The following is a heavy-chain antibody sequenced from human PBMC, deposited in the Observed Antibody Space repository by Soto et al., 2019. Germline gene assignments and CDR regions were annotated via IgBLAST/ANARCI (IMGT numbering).Heavy chain of an antibody. CDR1: GFTFSSYA. V-gene: IGHV3-23*01. CDR2: ISGSGGST. J-gene: IGHJ4*02. D-gene: IGHD6-13*01. CDR3: ARDSGTPTAAGTPIDD. Sequence: GSLRLSCAASGFTFSSYAMSWVRQAPGKGLEWVSAISGSGGSTYYADSVKGRFTISRDNSKNTLYLQMNSLRAEDTAVYYCARDSGTPTAAGTPIDDRGQGTRVTVSS.